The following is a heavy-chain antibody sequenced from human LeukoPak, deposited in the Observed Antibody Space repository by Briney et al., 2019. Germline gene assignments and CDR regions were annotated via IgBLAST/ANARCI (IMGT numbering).Heavy chain of an antibody. CDR2: IYYSGST. J-gene: IGHJ4*02. V-gene: IGHV4-59*01. CDR1: GGSISSYY. CDR3: ASGNSGYFDY. D-gene: IGHD4-23*01. Sequence: SETLSLTCTVSGGSISSYYWSWIRQPPGKGLEWIGYIYYSGSTNYNPSLESRVTISVDTSKNQFSLKLSSVTAADTAVYYCASGNSGYFDYWGQGTLVTVSS.